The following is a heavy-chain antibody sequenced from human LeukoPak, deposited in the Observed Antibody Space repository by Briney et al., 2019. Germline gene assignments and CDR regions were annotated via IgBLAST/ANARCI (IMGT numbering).Heavy chain of an antibody. V-gene: IGHV4-59*01. D-gene: IGHD4-17*01. CDR2: IYYSGST. Sequence: SETLSLTCTVSGGSLRSYYWSWIRQPPGKGLEWIGYIYYSGSTNYNPSLKSRVSISVDTSKNQFSLKLSSVTAADTAVYYCARTGSTVTMLYPFDHCGQGTLVTVSS. CDR1: GGSLRSYY. CDR3: ARTGSTVTMLYPFDH. J-gene: IGHJ4*02.